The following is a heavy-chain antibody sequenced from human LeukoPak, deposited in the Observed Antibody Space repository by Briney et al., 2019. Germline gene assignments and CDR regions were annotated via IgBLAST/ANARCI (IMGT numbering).Heavy chain of an antibody. J-gene: IGHJ4*02. CDR3: ARDGGGYDYEY. CDR1: NYSLKRGYY. V-gene: IGHV4-38-2*02. D-gene: IGHD5-12*01. Sequence: SETLSLTCSVSNYSLKRGYYWDWIRQPPGKGLEWIGNIYHTGYSYSNPSLKSRVSLSVDTSKNQFSLRLSSVTAADTAVYYRARDGGGYDYEYWGQGTLVTVSS. CDR2: IYHTGYS.